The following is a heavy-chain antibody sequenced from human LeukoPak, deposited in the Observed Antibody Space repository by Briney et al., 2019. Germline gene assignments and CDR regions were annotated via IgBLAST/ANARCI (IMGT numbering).Heavy chain of an antibody. CDR1: GSTFSSYS. CDR2: ISSSSSYI. CDR3: AAGIAAAGTDY. V-gene: IGHV3-21*01. Sequence: GGSLRLSCAASGSTFSSYSMNWVRQAPGKGLEWVSSISSSSSYIYYADSVKGRFTISRDNAKNSLYLQMNSLRAEDTAVYYCAAGIAAAGTDYWGQGTLVTVSS. J-gene: IGHJ4*02. D-gene: IGHD6-13*01.